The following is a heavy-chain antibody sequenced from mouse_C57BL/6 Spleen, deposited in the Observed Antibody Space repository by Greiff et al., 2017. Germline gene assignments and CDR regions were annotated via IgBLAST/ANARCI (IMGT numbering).Heavy chain of an antibody. CDR3: AIVYSNYSAWFAY. V-gene: IGHV1-74*01. D-gene: IGHD2-5*01. CDR2: IHPSDSDT. J-gene: IGHJ3*01. Sequence: VKQRPGQGLEWIGRIHPSDSDTNYNQKFKGKATLTVDKSSSTAYMQLSSLTSEDSAVYYCAIVYSNYSAWFAYWGQGTLVTVSA.